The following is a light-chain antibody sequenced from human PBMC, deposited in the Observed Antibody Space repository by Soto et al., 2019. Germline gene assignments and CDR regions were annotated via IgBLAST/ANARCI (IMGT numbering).Light chain of an antibody. CDR2: AAS. CDR1: QGISSF. V-gene: IGKV1-9*01. CDR3: QHYDHLPIT. J-gene: IGKJ5*01. Sequence: DIQLTQSPSFLSASVGDSVTITCRASQGISSFLAWYQQKPGKAPKLLIHAASTLHSGVPSRFSGSGSGTEFTLTITSLQPEDFATYYCQHYDHLPITFGQGTRLEIK.